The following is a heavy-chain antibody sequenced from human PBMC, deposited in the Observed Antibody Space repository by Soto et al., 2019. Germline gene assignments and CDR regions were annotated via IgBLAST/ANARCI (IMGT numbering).Heavy chain of an antibody. CDR2: TIPFILTP. Sequence: QVQMVQSGAELKKPGSSVKVSCKTSGGCFNSYAFNWVRQAPGQGLEWLGGTIPFILTPNYAQQSQGRARITAGGPLRTPHSGLCSMRPEDTPLYYCAGGADCTSLAGMAVWGQGTTVIVSS. D-gene: IGHD6-6*01. CDR1: GGCFNSYA. CDR3: AGGADCTSLAGMAV. V-gene: IGHV1-69*01. J-gene: IGHJ6*02.